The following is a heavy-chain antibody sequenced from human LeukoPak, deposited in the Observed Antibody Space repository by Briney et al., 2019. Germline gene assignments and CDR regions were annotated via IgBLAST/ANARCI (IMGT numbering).Heavy chain of an antibody. V-gene: IGHV3-21*01. CDR1: GFTFSNYG. CDR2: ISSSDYI. CDR3: AKVYVWNEYYFDY. Sequence: GGSLRLSCTASGFTFSNYGMNWVRQAPGKGLEWGSSISSSDYIYYADSVKGRFTISRDNAKNSLYLQMNSLRAEDTAVYYCAKVYVWNEYYFDYWGQGTLVTVSS. D-gene: IGHD1-1*01. J-gene: IGHJ4*02.